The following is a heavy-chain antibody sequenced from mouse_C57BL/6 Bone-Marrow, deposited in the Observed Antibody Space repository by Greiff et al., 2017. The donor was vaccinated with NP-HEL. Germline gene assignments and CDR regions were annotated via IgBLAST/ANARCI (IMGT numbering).Heavy chain of an antibody. Sequence: QVQLQQSGPELVKPGASVKISCKASGYAFSSSWMNWVKQRPGKGLEWIGRIYPGDGDTYYNGKFKGKATLTDAKPSSTAYIQLSSRTSEDSAVYFCARRQLRLGFAYWGQGTLVTVSA. J-gene: IGHJ3*01. CDR1: GYAFSSSW. D-gene: IGHD3-2*02. V-gene: IGHV1-82*01. CDR3: ARRQLRLGFAY. CDR2: IYPGDGDT.